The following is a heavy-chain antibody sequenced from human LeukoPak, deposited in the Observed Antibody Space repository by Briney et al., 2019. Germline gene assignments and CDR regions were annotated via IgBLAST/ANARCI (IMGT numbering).Heavy chain of an antibody. Sequence: GGSLRLSCTASGFTFGDYAMSWVRQAPGKGQVWVGFIRSKAYGGTTEYAASVKGRFTISRDDSKSIAYLQMNSLNTEDTALYYCARRDCTSTSCSNNWFDPWGQGTLVTVSS. CDR3: ARRDCTSTSCSNNWFDP. V-gene: IGHV3-49*04. J-gene: IGHJ5*02. CDR1: GFTFGDYA. CDR2: IRSKAYGGTT. D-gene: IGHD2-2*01.